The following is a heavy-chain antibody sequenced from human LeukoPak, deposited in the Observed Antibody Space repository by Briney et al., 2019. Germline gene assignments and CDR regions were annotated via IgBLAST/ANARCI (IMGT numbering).Heavy chain of an antibody. Sequence: GGSLRLSCAASGFTFSSYSMNWVRQAPGKGLEWVSSISSSSSYIYYADSVKGRFTISRDNAKNSLYLQMNSLRAEDTAVYCCARESYAYDYVWGPLNWFDPWGQGTLVTVSS. CDR2: ISSSSSYI. CDR1: GFTFSSYS. CDR3: ARESYAYDYVWGPLNWFDP. D-gene: IGHD3-16*01. V-gene: IGHV3-21*01. J-gene: IGHJ5*02.